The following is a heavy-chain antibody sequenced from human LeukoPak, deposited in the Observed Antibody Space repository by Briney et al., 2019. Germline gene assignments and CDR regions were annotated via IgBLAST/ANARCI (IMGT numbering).Heavy chain of an antibody. CDR2: INTNTGNP. CDR1: GYTFTSYA. D-gene: IGHD2-15*01. V-gene: IGHV7-4-1*02. CDR3: ARVLYCSGSSCYSLRD. J-gene: IGHJ4*02. Sequence: AASVKVSCKASGYTFTSYATNWVRQAPGQGLEWMGWINTNTGNPTYAQGFTGRFVFSLDTSVSTAYLQISSLKAEDTAVYYCARVLYCSGSSCYSLRDWGQGTLVTVSS.